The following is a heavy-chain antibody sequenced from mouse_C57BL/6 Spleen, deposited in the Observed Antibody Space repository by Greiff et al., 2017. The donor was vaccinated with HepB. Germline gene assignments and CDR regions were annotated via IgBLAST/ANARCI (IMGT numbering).Heavy chain of an antibody. D-gene: IGHD1-1*01. CDR1: GYTFTSYG. V-gene: IGHV1-81*01. Sequence: QVQLQQSGAELARPGASVKLSCKASGYTFTSYGISWVKQRTGQGLEWIGEIYPRSGNTYYNAKFKGKATLTADKSSSTAYMELRSLTSEDSAVYFCARSDYGSSFYWYFDVWGTGTTVTVSS. CDR3: ARSDYGSSFYWYFDV. CDR2: IYPRSGNT. J-gene: IGHJ1*03.